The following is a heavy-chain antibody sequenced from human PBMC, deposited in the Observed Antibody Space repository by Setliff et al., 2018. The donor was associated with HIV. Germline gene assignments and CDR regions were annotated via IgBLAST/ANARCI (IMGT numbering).Heavy chain of an antibody. CDR2: VYYSGST. CDR3: ARDTYHTGYLGWGPKPHYYYMDV. V-gene: IGHV4-39*07. D-gene: IGHD5-12*01. CDR1: GDSITSSDSC. J-gene: IGHJ6*03. Sequence: SETLSLTCTVSGDSITSSDSCWGWIRQPPGKGLEWIGSVYYSGSTYYNPSLKSRVIISLDTSKKQVSLKVTSVTAADTAVYYCARDTYHTGYLGWGPKPHYYYMDVWGKGTTVTVSS.